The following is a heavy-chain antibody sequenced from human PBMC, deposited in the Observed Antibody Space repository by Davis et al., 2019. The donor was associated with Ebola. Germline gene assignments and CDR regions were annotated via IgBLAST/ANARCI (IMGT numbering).Heavy chain of an antibody. CDR2: TYYNSKWYN. J-gene: IGHJ4*02. Sequence: PSETLSLTCAISGDSASGSNGAWNWIRKSPSRGLEWLGRTYYNSKWYNDYAISVKSRITVNPDTSQNQVSLQLSSVTPEDTAVYYCARGWLRGYLDSWGQGILVTVSS. CDR3: ARGWLRGYLDS. V-gene: IGHV6-1*01. D-gene: IGHD5-12*01. CDR1: GDSASGSNGA.